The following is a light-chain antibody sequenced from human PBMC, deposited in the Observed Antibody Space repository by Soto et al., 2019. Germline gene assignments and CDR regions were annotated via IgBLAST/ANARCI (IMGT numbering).Light chain of an antibody. Sequence: QSALTQPASVSGSTGQSITVSCTETSGDVGSYNYGSRHQQHPGQAPKLMIYEVTHRASGIPDRFSASKSGNTASLTISGLQAGDEADYYCSSYRGASTDVFGTGTKLTVL. J-gene: IGLJ1*01. CDR2: EVT. V-gene: IGLV2-14*01. CDR3: SSYRGASTDV. CDR1: SGDVGSYNY.